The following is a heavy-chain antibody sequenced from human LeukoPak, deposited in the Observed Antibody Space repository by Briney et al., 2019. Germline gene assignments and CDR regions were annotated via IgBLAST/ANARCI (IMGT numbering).Heavy chain of an antibody. D-gene: IGHD2-2*01. CDR3: ARARASVAIYFDY. J-gene: IGHJ4*02. Sequence: GGSLRLSCAASGFTFSRYWMSWVRQAPGKGRGWEANIKQDGSEKYYVDSVKGRFTISRDNAKNSLYLQMNSLRAEDTAVYYWARARASVAIYFDYWGQGTLVTVSS. CDR2: IKQDGSEK. CDR1: GFTFSRYW. V-gene: IGHV3-7*03.